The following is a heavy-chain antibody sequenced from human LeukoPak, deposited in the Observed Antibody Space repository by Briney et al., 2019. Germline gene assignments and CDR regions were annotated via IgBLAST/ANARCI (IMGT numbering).Heavy chain of an antibody. CDR2: ISSSSSYI. V-gene: IGHV3-21*01. D-gene: IGHD1-1*01. Sequence: GGSLRLSCAASGFTFSSYSMNWVRQASGKGLEWVSSISSSSSYIYYADSVKGRFTISRDNAKNSLYLQMNSLRAEDTAVYYCARDLTDWNHALDYWGQGTLVTVSS. J-gene: IGHJ4*02. CDR3: ARDLTDWNHALDY. CDR1: GFTFSSYS.